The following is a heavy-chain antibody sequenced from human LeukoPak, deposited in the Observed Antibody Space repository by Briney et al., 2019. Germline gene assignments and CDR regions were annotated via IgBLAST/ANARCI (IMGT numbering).Heavy chain of an antibody. CDR3: ARRLAYAFDI. Sequence: SETLSLTCAVYGGSFSGYYWSWIRQPPGKGLEWIGEINHSGSTNYNPSLKSRVTISVNTSKNQFSLKLSSVTAADTAVYYCARRLAYAFDIWGQGAMVTVSS. CDR2: INHSGST. V-gene: IGHV4-34*01. J-gene: IGHJ3*02. CDR1: GGSFSGYY.